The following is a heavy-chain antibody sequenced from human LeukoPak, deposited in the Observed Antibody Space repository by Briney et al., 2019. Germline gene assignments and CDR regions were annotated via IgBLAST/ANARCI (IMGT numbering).Heavy chain of an antibody. CDR3: ARDNWNCDPYYYYCGLDV. J-gene: IGHJ6*02. D-gene: IGHD1-1*01. V-gene: IGHV3-11*01. CDR1: GFTFSDDF. Sequence: PGGSLRLSCAASGFTFSDDFMSWIRQAPGKGLEWVSSVSSGGNTLYYADSVKGRFTISRGNAKNSLYLHMNSLRAEDTAVYYCARDNWNCDPYYYYCGLDVWGQGTTVTVSS. CDR2: VSSGGNTL.